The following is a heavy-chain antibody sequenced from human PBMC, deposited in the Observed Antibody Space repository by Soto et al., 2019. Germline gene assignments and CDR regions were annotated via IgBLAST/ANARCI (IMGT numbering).Heavy chain of an antibody. CDR1: GGSISSSSYY. CDR3: ARLRRGSSTRYYFDY. D-gene: IGHD6-6*01. J-gene: IGHJ4*02. Sequence: SETLSLTCTVSGGSISSSSYYWGWIRQPPGKGLEWIGSIYYSGSTYYNPSLKSRVTISVDTSKNQFSLKLSSVTAADTAVYYCARLRRGSSTRYYFDYWGQGTLVTVSS. V-gene: IGHV4-39*01. CDR2: IYYSGST.